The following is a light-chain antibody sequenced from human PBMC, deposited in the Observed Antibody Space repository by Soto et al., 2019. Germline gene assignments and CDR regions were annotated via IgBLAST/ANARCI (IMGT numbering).Light chain of an antibody. CDR2: QVT. J-gene: IGLJ1*01. CDR3: SSFTGTTSLYV. CDR1: GSDIAGYNY. V-gene: IGLV2-14*01. Sequence: QSALAQPASVSGSPGQSITISCTGTGSDIAGYNYVSWFQQHPGKAPKLMMYQVTIRPSGVSNRFSGAKSGNTASLTISGLQAEDEAEYYCSSFTGTTSLYVFGTGTKV.